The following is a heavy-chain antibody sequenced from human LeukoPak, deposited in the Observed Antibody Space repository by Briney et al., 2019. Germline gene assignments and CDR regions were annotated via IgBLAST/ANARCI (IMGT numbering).Heavy chain of an antibody. V-gene: IGHV3-30*02. J-gene: IGHJ4*02. CDR3: AKDEIGAEAGLLDY. D-gene: IGHD6-19*01. Sequence: DSVRGRFTVSRDNSKDTLYLQMNSLRAEDTAVYYCAKDEIGAEAGLLDYWGQGILVTVSS.